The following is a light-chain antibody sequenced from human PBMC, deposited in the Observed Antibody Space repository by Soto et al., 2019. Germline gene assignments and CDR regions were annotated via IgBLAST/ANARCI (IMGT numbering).Light chain of an antibody. V-gene: IGKV1-39*01. Sequence: DILMTQSQTSLSASVGDRVTITCRASQSISTHLNWYQHKPGKAPNLLIHAASNLQTGVPSRFSGSGSGTDFTLTISSLQAEDVAVYHCQEYYSTPWTFGQGTKVDIK. J-gene: IGKJ1*01. CDR2: AAS. CDR1: QSISTH. CDR3: QEYYSTPWT.